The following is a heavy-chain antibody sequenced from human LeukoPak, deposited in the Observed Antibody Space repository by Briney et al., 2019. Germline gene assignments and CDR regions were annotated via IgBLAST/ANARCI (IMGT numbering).Heavy chain of an antibody. D-gene: IGHD5-18*01. CDR3: ARTHSYGYYFDY. V-gene: IGHV2-70*11. CDR1: GFSLSTSGMC. J-gene: IGHJ4*02. CDR2: IDWDDDK. Sequence: SGPALVKPTQTLTLTCTFSGFSLSTSGMCVSWIRQPPGKALEWLARIDWDDDKYYSTSLKTRLTISNDTSKNQVVLTMTNMDPVDTATYYCARTHSYGYYFDYWGQGTLVTVST.